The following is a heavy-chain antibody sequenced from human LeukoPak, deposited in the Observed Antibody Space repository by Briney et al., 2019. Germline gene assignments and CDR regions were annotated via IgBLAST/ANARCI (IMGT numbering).Heavy chain of an antibody. CDR1: GGTFSSYA. CDR2: IIPIFGTA. D-gene: IGHD3-3*01. Sequence: ASVKVSCKASGGTFSSYAISWVRQAPGQGLEWMGGIIPIFGTANYAQKFQGRVTITTDESTSTAYMELRSLRSDDTAIYYCAREYYDFWSGYGYWGQGTLVTVSS. CDR3: AREYYDFWSGYGY. J-gene: IGHJ4*02. V-gene: IGHV1-69*05.